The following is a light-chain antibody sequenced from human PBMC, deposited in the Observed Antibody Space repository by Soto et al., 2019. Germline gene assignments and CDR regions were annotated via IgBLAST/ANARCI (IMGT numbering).Light chain of an antibody. J-gene: IGKJ2*03. Sequence: DIQLTQSPSTLSASVGDRVTITCRASQTINTWLSWYQQKPGKGPKLLIYKASRLESGVPSRFSGSGSGTEFTLTISSLQPDDLATYYCQQYNHYYSFGQGTKLEIK. CDR3: QQYNHYYS. CDR2: KAS. CDR1: QTINTW. V-gene: IGKV1-5*03.